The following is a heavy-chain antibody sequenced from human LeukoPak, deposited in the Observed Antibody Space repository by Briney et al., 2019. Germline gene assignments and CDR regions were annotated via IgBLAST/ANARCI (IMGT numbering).Heavy chain of an antibody. CDR1: GFTFSSYG. V-gene: IGHV3-30*18. D-gene: IGHD3-9*01. CDR2: ISYDGSNK. J-gene: IGHJ1*01. Sequence: PGGSLRLSCAASGFTFSSYGMHWVRQAQAKGRGGGAVISYDGSNKYYADSVKGRFTISRDNSKNTLYLQMNSLRAEDTAVYYCAKDRDWLLKYFQHWGQGTLVTVSS. CDR3: AKDRDWLLKYFQH.